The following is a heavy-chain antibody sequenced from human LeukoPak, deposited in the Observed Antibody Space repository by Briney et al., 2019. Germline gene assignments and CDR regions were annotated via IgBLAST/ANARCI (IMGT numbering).Heavy chain of an antibody. CDR1: GYTFTDYY. V-gene: IGHV1-2*02. J-gene: IGHJ3*01. D-gene: IGHD3-22*01. CDR2: INPSSGGT. CDR3: ARAGLWDHSDSSGYHNAAFDV. Sequence: ASVKVSCKASGYTFTDYYMHWVRQAPGQGLEWMGWINPSSGGTNYAQNFQGRVTMTRDTSISASYMELSRLRSDDTAVYYCARAGLWDHSDSSGYHNAAFDVWGQGTVVTVSS.